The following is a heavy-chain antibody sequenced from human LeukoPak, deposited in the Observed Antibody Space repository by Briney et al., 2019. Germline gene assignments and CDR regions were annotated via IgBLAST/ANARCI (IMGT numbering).Heavy chain of an antibody. V-gene: IGHV1-69*04. J-gene: IGHJ3*02. D-gene: IGHD1-26*01. CDR3: ARTLGSRYAFDI. Sequence: ASVKVSCKASGGTFSSYAISWVRQAPGEGREWMGRIIPVFGIANYAQKFQGRVTITADKSTSTAYMELSSLRSEDTAVYYCARTLGSRYAFDIWGQGTKVTVSS. CDR1: GGTFSSYA. CDR2: IIPVFGIA.